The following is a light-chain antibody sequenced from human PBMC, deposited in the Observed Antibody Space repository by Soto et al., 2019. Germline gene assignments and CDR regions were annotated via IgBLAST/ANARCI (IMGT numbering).Light chain of an antibody. V-gene: IGKV3-20*01. CDR2: GAS. CDR3: HQYGSSPGT. CDR1: QSVTSNY. J-gene: IGKJ1*01. Sequence: EIVLTQYPGTLSLSPGERATLSCRASQSVTSNYLARYQQKPGQAPRLLIFGASIRGTCIPDRFSGRGSGTVFTLTISRLEPEDFAVYYCHQYGSSPGTFGPGTEVDIK.